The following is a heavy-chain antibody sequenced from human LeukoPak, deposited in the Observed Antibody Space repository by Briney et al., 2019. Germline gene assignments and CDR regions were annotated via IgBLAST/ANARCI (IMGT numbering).Heavy chain of an antibody. CDR2: ISYSGTT. D-gene: IGHD2-15*01. CDR3: ARRGSGSRGDFDY. Sequence: SETLSPTCTVSGGSISASSFYWGWIRQPPGKGLQWIATISYSGTTYYNPSLRSRVTISVDTSKNHFSLKVNSLTAADTAVYYCARRGSGSRGDFDYWGQGTLVTVSS. CDR1: GGSISASSFY. J-gene: IGHJ4*02. V-gene: IGHV4-39*02.